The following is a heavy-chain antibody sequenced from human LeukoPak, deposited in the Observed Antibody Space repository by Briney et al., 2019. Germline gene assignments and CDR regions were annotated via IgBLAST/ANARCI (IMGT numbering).Heavy chain of an antibody. CDR3: ARGPEILVQFDY. CDR1: GGTFSSYA. CDR2: IIPIFGTA. V-gene: IGHV1-69*01. D-gene: IGHD1-1*01. Sequence: GASVKVSCKASGGTFSSYAISWVRQAPGQGLEWMGGIIPIFGTANYAQKFQGRVTITADESTSTAYMELSSLRSEDTAVYYCARGPEILVQFDYWGQGTLVTVSS. J-gene: IGHJ4*02.